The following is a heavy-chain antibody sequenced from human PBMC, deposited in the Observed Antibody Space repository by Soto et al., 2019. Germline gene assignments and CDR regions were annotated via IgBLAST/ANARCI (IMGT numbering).Heavy chain of an antibody. Sequence: EVQLVESGGGLVKPGGSLRLSCAVSGFTFSSHSMNWVRQAPWKGLEWVSSITTSSESKYYTDSVKGRFTLSRDNAKNSLYLQMNSLRAEDTAVYYCARSIRGFSYGKIDYWGRGTLVTVSS. D-gene: IGHD5-18*01. V-gene: IGHV3-21*02. J-gene: IGHJ4*02. CDR2: ITTSSESK. CDR1: GFTFSSHS. CDR3: ARSIRGFSYGKIDY.